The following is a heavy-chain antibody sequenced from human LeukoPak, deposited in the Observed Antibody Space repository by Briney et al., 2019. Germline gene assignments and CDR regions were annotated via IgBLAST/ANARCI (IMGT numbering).Heavy chain of an antibody. Sequence: PSETLSLTCTVSGASISSSSYSWGWIRQPSGKGLEWIGGVYYSGETHYNPSLKSRVTISADVSKNQFSLKLSSVTAADTAVYYCAKTGYGGNPFDSWGQGTQVTVSS. V-gene: IGHV4-39*01. CDR2: VYYSGET. D-gene: IGHD4-23*01. CDR3: AKTGYGGNPFDS. CDR1: GASISSSSYS. J-gene: IGHJ4*02.